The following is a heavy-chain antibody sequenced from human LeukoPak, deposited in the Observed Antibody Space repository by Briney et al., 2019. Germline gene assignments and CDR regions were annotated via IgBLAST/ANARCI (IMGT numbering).Heavy chain of an antibody. D-gene: IGHD2-2*01. CDR3: ARRKAPSRYCSSTSCYHFDY. CDR1: GGSISSSSYY. Sequence: SETLSLTCTVSGGSISSSSYYWGWIRQPPGKGLEWIGSIYYSGSTYYNPSLKSRVTISVDTSKNQFSLKLSSVTAADTAVYYCARRKAPSRYCSSTSCYHFDYWGQGTLVTVSS. J-gene: IGHJ4*02. V-gene: IGHV4-39*07. CDR2: IYYSGST.